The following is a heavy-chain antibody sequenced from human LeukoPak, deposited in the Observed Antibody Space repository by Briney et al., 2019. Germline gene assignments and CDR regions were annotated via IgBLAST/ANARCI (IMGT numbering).Heavy chain of an antibody. J-gene: IGHJ4*02. Sequence: ASVKVSCKTSGYTFTGYDINWVRQAAGQGFEWMGWTNPNSGDTGYAHNLQGRITITRDSSTATVFMELSSLRSEDTAMYYCARGRLNGNADFWGQGTPVTVSS. D-gene: IGHD1-20*01. CDR3: ARGRLNGNADF. CDR2: TNPNSGDT. V-gene: IGHV1-8*01. CDR1: GYTFTGYD.